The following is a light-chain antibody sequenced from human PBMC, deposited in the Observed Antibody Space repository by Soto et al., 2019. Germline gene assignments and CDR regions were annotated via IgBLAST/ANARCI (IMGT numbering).Light chain of an antibody. J-gene: IGKJ2*01. CDR2: GAS. Sequence: DTVMPHSPATLSVSPGERATFSCRASQSVSSTLAWYQQKPGQAPRLLIYGASTRATGIPARFSGSGSGTEFTLTISSLQSEDFAVYYCQQYNNWPPYTFGQGTKLEIK. CDR1: QSVSST. V-gene: IGKV3-15*01. CDR3: QQYNNWPPYT.